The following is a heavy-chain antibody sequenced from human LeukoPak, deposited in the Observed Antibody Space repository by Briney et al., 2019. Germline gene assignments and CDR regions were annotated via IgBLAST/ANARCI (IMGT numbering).Heavy chain of an antibody. J-gene: IGHJ4*02. CDR3: ARDRTTWPSDY. CDR1: GFTFSSYS. Sequence: GGSLRLSCAASGFTFSSYSMNWVRQAPGKGLEWVSSISSSSSYIYYADSVKGRFTISRDNAKNSLYLQMNSLRAEDTAVYYCARDRTTWPSDYWGQGTLVTVSS. V-gene: IGHV3-21*01. D-gene: IGHD4-17*01. CDR2: ISSSSSYI.